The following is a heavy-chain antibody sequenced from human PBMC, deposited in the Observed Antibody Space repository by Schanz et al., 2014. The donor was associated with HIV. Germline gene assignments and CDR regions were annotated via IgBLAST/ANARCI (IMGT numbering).Heavy chain of an antibody. Sequence: QVQLLESGGGVVQPGRSLRLSCVASGFNFRDYGIHWVRQAPGKGLEGVAVISRDGSTKNYGDSVKGRFTISRDNSKNTLYLQMNSLRAEDTAVYYCAKDPTYGDYGGDAFDIWGQGTMVTVSS. J-gene: IGHJ3*02. V-gene: IGHV3-30*18. D-gene: IGHD4-17*01. CDR2: ISRDGSTK. CDR3: AKDPTYGDYGGDAFDI. CDR1: GFNFRDYG.